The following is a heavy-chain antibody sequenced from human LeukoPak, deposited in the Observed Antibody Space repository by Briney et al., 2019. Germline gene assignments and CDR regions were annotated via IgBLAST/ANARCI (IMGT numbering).Heavy chain of an antibody. D-gene: IGHD6-13*01. CDR3: ARDSSSGDAFDI. J-gene: IGHJ3*02. CDR1: VGTFIIYA. CDR2: IIPIFGTA. V-gene: IGHV1-69*01. Sequence: ASVTVSFKSSVGTFIIYAISWVRQAPGQGLEWMGGIIPIFGTANYAQKFQGRVTITADESTSTAYMELSSLRSEDTAVYYRARDSSSGDAFDIWGQGTMVTVSS.